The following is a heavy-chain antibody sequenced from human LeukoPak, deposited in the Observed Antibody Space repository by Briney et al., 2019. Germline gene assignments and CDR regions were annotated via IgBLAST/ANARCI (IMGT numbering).Heavy chain of an antibody. CDR2: INAGNGNT. D-gene: IGHD6-19*01. Sequence: ASVKVSCKASGYTFTSYDINWVRQATGQRLEWMGWINAGNGNTKYSQKFQGRVTITRDTSASTAYMELSSLRSEDTAVYYCARPASGWYANVVDYFDYWGQGTLVTVSS. V-gene: IGHV1-3*01. CDR1: GYTFTSYD. CDR3: ARPASGWYANVVDYFDY. J-gene: IGHJ4*02.